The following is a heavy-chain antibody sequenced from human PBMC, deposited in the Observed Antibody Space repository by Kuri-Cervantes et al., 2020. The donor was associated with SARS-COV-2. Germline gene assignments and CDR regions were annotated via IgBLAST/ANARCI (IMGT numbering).Heavy chain of an antibody. CDR1: GFTFSNYG. J-gene: IGHJ4*02. CDR2: ISYDGSDR. CDR3: AKIPFYDSSGYYSNY. D-gene: IGHD3-22*01. V-gene: IGHV3-30*18. Sequence: GESLKISCAASGFTFSNYGMHWVRQAPGKGLEWVAVISYDGSDRYYADSVKGRFTISRDNSKNTLYLQVNSLRAEDTAVYYCAKIPFYDSSGYYSNYWGQGTLVTVSS.